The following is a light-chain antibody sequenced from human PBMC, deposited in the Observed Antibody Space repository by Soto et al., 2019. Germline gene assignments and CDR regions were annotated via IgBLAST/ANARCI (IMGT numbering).Light chain of an antibody. CDR1: QSVSSN. CDR3: QQYNNWPQT. Sequence: EIVMTQSPATLSVSPGERANLSCRASQSVSSNLAWYQQKPGQAPRLLIYGASTRATGIPARFSGSGSGTEFTLTISSLQSEDFAFYYCQQYNNWPQTFGQGTKVEIK. V-gene: IGKV3-15*01. J-gene: IGKJ1*01. CDR2: GAS.